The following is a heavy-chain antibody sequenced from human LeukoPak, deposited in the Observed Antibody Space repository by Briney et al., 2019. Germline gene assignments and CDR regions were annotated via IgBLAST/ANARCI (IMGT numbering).Heavy chain of an antibody. V-gene: IGHV1-2*06. J-gene: IGHJ4*02. D-gene: IGHD6-13*01. CDR1: GYTFTSYG. CDR2: INPNSGGT. Sequence: ASVKVPCKASGYTFTSYGISWVRQAPGQGLEWMGRINPNSGGTNYAQKFQGRVTMTRDTSISTAYMELSSPRSDDTAVFYCARRIAAAGHFDYWGQGTLVTVSS. CDR3: ARRIAAAGHFDY.